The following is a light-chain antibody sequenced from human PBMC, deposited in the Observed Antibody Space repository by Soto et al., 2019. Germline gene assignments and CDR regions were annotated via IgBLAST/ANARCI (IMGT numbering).Light chain of an antibody. CDR2: AAS. V-gene: IGKV1-39*01. CDR1: QTISSY. J-gene: IGKJ2*01. Sequence: DIQMTQSPSSLSASVGDRVTITCRASQTISSYLNWYQQKPGKAPKLLIYAASSLQSGVPSRFSGSGSATGFTLTISSLQPEYFATYYCQQSHSIQYTFGQGTKMEIK. CDR3: QQSHSIQYT.